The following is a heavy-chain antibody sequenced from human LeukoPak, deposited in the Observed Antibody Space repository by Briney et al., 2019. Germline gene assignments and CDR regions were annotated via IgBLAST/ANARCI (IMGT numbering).Heavy chain of an antibody. CDR1: GGSFSGYY. D-gene: IGHD2-2*01. Sequence: LPETLSLTCAVYGGSFSGYYWSWIRPPPGKGLEWIGEINHSGSTNYNPSLKSRVTISVDTSKNQFSLKLSSVTAADTAVYYCASQGAAIGPFDYWGQGTLVTVSS. V-gene: IGHV4-34*01. CDR2: INHSGST. CDR3: ASQGAAIGPFDY. J-gene: IGHJ4*02.